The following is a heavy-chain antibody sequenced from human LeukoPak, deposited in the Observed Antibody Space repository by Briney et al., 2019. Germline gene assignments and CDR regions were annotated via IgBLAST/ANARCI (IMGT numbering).Heavy chain of an antibody. D-gene: IGHD6-6*01. CDR1: GGSFSGYY. J-gene: IGHJ4*02. V-gene: IGHV4-34*01. CDR3: ARGRPSYSSSSLFDY. Sequence: SETLSLTCAVYGGSFSGYYWSWIRQPPGKGLEWIGEINHSGSTNYNPSLKSRVTISVDTSKNQFSLKLSSVTAADTAVYYCARGRPSYSSSSLFDYWGQGTLVTVSS. CDR2: INHSGST.